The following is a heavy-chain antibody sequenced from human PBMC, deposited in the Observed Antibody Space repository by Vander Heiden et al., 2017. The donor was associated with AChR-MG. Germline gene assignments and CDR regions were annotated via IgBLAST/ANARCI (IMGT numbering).Heavy chain of an antibody. V-gene: IGHV3-23*01. J-gene: IGHJ4*02. Sequence: EVQLLEFGGGFVERGGSLRLSWAASGFTFGSYAMSWVRQAPGKGLEWVSAISGSGGSTYYADSVKGRFTISRDNSKNTLYLQMNSLRAEDTAVYYCAKDPLGMITFGGVHWGQGTLVTVSS. CDR2: ISGSGGST. D-gene: IGHD3-16*01. CDR1: GFTFGSYA. CDR3: AKDPLGMITFGGVH.